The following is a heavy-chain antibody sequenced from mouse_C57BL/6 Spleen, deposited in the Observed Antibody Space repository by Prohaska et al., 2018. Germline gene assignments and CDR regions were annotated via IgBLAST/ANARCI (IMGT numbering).Heavy chain of an antibody. CDR2: INPNNGGT. CDR3: AHYYGSLDY. D-gene: IGHD1-1*01. J-gene: IGHJ2*01. CDR1: GYTFTDYY. V-gene: IGHV1-26*01. Sequence: LKISCKASGYTFTDYYMHLVKQSLGNSLEWIGNINPNNGGTSYNHKFKGKATLTVDKSSSTAYMELRSLTSEDSAVYYCAHYYGSLDYWGQGTTLTVSS.